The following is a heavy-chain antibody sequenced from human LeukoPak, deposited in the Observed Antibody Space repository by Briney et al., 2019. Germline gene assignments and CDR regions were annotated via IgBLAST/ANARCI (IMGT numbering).Heavy chain of an antibody. CDR3: ERDSGTTGEVKFDP. D-gene: IGHD3-10*01. V-gene: IGHV4-4*07. J-gene: IGHJ5*02. CDR1: GGPITTYY. CDR2: ISRSGVI. Sequence: PSETLSLTCTVSGGPITTYYLSWIRQSAGMGLEWIGRISRSGVITYNPSLKSRVILSLDTSNNHFPLKLISVTAADTAVYYCERDSGTTGEVKFDPWGQGMLVTVSS.